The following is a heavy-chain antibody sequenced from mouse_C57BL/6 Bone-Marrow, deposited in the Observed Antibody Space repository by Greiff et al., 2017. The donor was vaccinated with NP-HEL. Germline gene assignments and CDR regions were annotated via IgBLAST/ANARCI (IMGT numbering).Heavy chain of an antibody. CDR1: GYTFTSYW. J-gene: IGHJ1*03. D-gene: IGHD1-1*01. CDR2: IDPNSGGT. V-gene: IGHV1-72*01. Sequence: QVQLQQPGAELVKPGASVKLSCKASGYTFTSYWMHWVKQRPGRGLEWIGRIDPNSGGTKYNEKFKSKATLTVDKPSSTAYMQLSSLTSEDSAVYYCASGCFITTVVATSNVWGTGTTVTVSS. CDR3: ASGCFITTVVATSNV.